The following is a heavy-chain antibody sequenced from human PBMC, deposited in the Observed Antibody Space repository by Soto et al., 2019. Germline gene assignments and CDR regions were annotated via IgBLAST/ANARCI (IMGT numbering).Heavy chain of an antibody. CDR3: ARSPEATVTAFNY. CDR2: IYYSGST. Sequence: QVQLQESGPGLVKPSQTLSLTCTVSGGSISSGGYYWSWIRQHPGKGLEWIGYIYYSGSTYYNPSLKSRXTXSXAXAKNQFALKLSSVTAADTAVYYCARSPEATVTAFNYWGQGTLVTVSS. V-gene: IGHV4-31*03. J-gene: IGHJ4*02. D-gene: IGHD4-17*01. CDR1: GGSISSGGYY.